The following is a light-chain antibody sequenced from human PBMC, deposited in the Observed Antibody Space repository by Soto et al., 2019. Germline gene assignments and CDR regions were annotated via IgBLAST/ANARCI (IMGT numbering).Light chain of an antibody. CDR2: DTS. V-gene: IGLV7-46*01. J-gene: IGLJ1*01. Sequence: QAVVTQEPSLTVSPGGTVTLTCGSSTGAVTSGHYPYWFQQKPGQAPRTLIYDTSNKHSWTPARFSGSLLGGKAALTLSGAQPEDEAEYSCLHSYSGAVYVFGTGTKVTVL. CDR1: TGAVTSGHY. CDR3: LHSYSGAVYV.